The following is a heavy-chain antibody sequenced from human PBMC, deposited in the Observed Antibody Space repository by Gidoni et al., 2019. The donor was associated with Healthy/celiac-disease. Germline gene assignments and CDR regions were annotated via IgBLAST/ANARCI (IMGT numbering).Heavy chain of an antibody. CDR1: GFTFSNAW. J-gene: IGHJ4*02. CDR2: IKSKTDGGTT. V-gene: IGHV3-15*01. Sequence: EVQLVESGGGLVKPGGSLRLSCAASGFTFSNAWMSWVRQAPGKGLEWVGRIKSKTDGGTTDYAAPVKGRFTISRDDSKNTLYLQMNSLKTEDTAVYYCTSGPFYYYGSGSVDYWGQGTLVTVSS. CDR3: TSGPFYYYGSGSVDY. D-gene: IGHD3-10*01.